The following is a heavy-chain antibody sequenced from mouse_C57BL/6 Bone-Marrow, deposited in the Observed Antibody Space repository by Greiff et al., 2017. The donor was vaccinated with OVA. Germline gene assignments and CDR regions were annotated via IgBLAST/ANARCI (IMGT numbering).Heavy chain of an antibody. D-gene: IGHD2-3*01. V-gene: IGHV5-15*01. CDR1: GFTFSDYG. CDR2: ISNLAYSI. Sequence: EVKLVESGGGLVQPGGSLKLSCAASGFTFSDYGMAWVRQAPRKGPEWVAFISNLAYSIYYADTVTGRFTIARENAKNTLYLEMSSLRSEDTAMYYCARPGGGYYAFAYWGQGTLVTVSA. J-gene: IGHJ3*01. CDR3: ARPGGGYYAFAY.